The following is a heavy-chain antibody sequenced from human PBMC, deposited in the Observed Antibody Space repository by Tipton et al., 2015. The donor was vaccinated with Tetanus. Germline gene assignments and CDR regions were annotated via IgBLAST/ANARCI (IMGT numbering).Heavy chain of an antibody. CDR1: GFTFSTYG. V-gene: IGHV3-30*18. CDR3: AKENGYNYYYYGMDV. J-gene: IGHJ6*02. D-gene: IGHD3-16*02. Sequence: SLRLSCAASGFTFSTYGMHWVRQAPGKGLEWVAVISSDGSQKVYAQSLQGQFTISRDNSKNTLYLQMNSLRAEDTAVYYCAKENGYNYYYYGMDVWGQGTTVTVSS. CDR2: ISSDGSQK.